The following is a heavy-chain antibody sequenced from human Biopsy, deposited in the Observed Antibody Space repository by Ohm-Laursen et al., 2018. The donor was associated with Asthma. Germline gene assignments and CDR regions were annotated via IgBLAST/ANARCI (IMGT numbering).Heavy chain of an antibody. CDR3: ARAASTTVFWSGYSHNWFDP. V-gene: IGHV4-34*01. J-gene: IGHJ5*02. D-gene: IGHD3-3*01. CDR1: GGSFSAYY. CDR2: INHSGST. Sequence: SQTLSLTCAVYGGSFSAYYWSWIRQPPGKGLEWIAEINHSGSTNYNPSLKSRVTMSVETSKNQLFLNLSSVTAADTAVYYCARAASTTVFWSGYSHNWFDPWGQGTLVTVSS.